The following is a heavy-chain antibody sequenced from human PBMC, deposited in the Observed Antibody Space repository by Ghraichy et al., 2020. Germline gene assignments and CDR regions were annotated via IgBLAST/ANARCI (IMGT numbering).Heavy chain of an antibody. Sequence: GGSLRLSCAASGFTFSSYAMSWFRQAPGKGLEWVSAISGSGGSTYYADSVKGRFTISRDNSKNTLYLQMNSLRAEDTAVYYCAKSPPYQLLLTYYFDYWGKGTLVTVSS. V-gene: IGHV3-23*01. CDR1: GFTFSSYA. D-gene: IGHD2-2*01. CDR2: ISGSGGST. J-gene: IGHJ4*02. CDR3: AKSPPYQLLLTYYFDY.